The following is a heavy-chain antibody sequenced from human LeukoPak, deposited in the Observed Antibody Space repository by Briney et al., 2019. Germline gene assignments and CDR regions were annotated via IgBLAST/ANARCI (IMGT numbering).Heavy chain of an antibody. CDR1: GGSISSDDYY. CDR3: ARDKGWLHRYFDY. D-gene: IGHD5-24*01. CDR2: IYSSGST. V-gene: IGHV4-61*10. J-gene: IGHJ4*02. Sequence: SETLSLTCTVSGGSISSDDYYWSWIRQPAGKGLKWIGRIYSSGSTKYNPSLKSRVTISVDTSKNQFSLKLSSVTAADTAVYYCARDKGWLHRYFDYWGQGTLVTVSS.